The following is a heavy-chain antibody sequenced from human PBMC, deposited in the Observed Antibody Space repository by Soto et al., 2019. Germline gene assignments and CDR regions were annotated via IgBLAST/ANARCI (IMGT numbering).Heavy chain of an antibody. CDR1: VDNETSYR. J-gene: IGHJ6*02. CDR2: IYPGDSDT. V-gene: IGHV5-51*01. D-gene: IGHD3-10*01. Sequence: VQAQKRSGERCVDNETSYRIGWVRQMPGKGLEWMGIIYPGDSDTRYSPSFQGQVTISDDKSISTAYLQWSSLKASDTAMYYCARRFAGGPYGMDVWGQGTTVTGSS. CDR3: ARRFAGGPYGMDV.